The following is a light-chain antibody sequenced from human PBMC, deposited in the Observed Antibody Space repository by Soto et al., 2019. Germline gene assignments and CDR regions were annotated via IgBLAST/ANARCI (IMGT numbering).Light chain of an antibody. CDR2: GAS. Sequence: EIVLTQSPGTLSFSPGERATLSCRASQSVSSSYLAWYQQKPGQAPRLLIYGASSRATGIPDRFSGSGSGTNFTLTISRLEPEDFAVYYCQQYGSSPWTFGQGTKVDIK. CDR3: QQYGSSPWT. V-gene: IGKV3-20*01. CDR1: QSVSSSY. J-gene: IGKJ1*01.